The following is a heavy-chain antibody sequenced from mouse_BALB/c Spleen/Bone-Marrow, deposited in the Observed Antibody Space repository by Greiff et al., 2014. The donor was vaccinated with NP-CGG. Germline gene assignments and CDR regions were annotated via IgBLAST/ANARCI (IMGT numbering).Heavy chain of an antibody. D-gene: IGHD2-1*01. CDR1: GYTFTTYW. CDR2: INPSNGRT. J-gene: IGHJ3*01. CDR3: ARGDGKYAFAY. Sequence: QVQLKDSGAELVKPGASVKLSCKASGYTFTTYWMQWVKQRPGQGLEWIGEINPSNGRTNYNEKFKRKATLTVDKSSSTAYMQLSSLTSEDSAVYYCARGDGKYAFAYWGQGTLVTVSA. V-gene: IGHV1S81*02.